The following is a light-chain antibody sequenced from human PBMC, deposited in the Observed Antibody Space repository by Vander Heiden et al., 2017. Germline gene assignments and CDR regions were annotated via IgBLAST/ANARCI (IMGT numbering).Light chain of an antibody. V-gene: IGLV3-1*01. Sequence: SCVLTQQPPVSVSQGQTASITCSGDKLGDKYACWYQQKPGQSPVLVIYQDSKRPSGIPERFSGSNSGNTATLTISGTQAMDEADYYCQAWDSSTVVFGGGTKLTVL. J-gene: IGLJ2*01. CDR3: QAWDSSTVV. CDR2: QDS. CDR1: KLGDKY.